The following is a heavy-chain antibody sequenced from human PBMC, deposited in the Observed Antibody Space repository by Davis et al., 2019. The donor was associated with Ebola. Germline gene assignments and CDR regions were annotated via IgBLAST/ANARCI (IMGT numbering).Heavy chain of an antibody. D-gene: IGHD6-13*01. Sequence: SETLSLTCTVSGGSISSGDYYWSWIRQPPGKGLEWIGYIYYSGSTNYNPSLKSRVTISVDKSKNQFSLKLSSVTAADTAVYYCASTTRQLESFDIWGQGSMVTVSS. CDR1: GGSISSGDYY. J-gene: IGHJ3*02. CDR3: ASTTRQLESFDI. CDR2: IYYSGST. V-gene: IGHV4-30-4*01.